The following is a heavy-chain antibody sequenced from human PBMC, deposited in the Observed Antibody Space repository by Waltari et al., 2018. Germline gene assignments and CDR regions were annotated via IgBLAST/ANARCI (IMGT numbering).Heavy chain of an antibody. D-gene: IGHD6-19*01. CDR1: GFTFSSYA. CDR2: ISASGGST. V-gene: IGHV3-23*01. Sequence: EVQLLDSGGGLVQPGGSLRLSCAASGFTFSSYAMSWVRQAPGKGLEWVSAISASGGSTYYADSVKGRFTISRDNSRNTLYLQMNGLGAEDTAEYYCAKDYTSSGWGYDAFDIWGQGTMVTVSS. J-gene: IGHJ3*02. CDR3: AKDYTSSGWGYDAFDI.